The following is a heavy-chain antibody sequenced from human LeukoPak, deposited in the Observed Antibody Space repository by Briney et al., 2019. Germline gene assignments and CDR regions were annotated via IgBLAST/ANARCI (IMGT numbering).Heavy chain of an antibody. CDR2: IYTSGST. V-gene: IGHV4-61*02. J-gene: IGHJ4*02. CDR1: GGSISSGSYY. D-gene: IGHD2-2*01. Sequence: TSETLSLTCTVSGGSISSGSYYWSWIRQPAGKGLEWIGRIYTSGSTNYNPSLKSRVTISVDTSKNQFSLKLSSVTAADTAVYYCARTYCSSTSCYWVDYFDYWGQGTLVTVSS. CDR3: ARTYCSSTSCYWVDYFDY.